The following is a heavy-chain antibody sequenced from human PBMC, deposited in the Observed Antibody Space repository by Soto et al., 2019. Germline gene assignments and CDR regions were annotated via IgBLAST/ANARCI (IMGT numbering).Heavy chain of an antibody. D-gene: IGHD4-17*01. Sequence: PGGSLRLSCAASGFTFSSYGMHWVRQAPGKGLEWVAVISYDGSNKYYADSVKGRFTISRDNSKNTLYLQMNSLRAEDTAVYYCTTLRLDDYGLDVWGQGTTVTVSS. CDR2: ISYDGSNK. J-gene: IGHJ6*02. CDR1: GFTFSSYG. CDR3: TTLRLDDYGLDV. V-gene: IGHV3-30*03.